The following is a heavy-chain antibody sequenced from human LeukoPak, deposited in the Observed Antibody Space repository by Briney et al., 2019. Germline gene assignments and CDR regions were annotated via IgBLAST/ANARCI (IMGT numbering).Heavy chain of an antibody. CDR1: GGSISSYY. CDR2: IYTSGST. J-gene: IGHJ6*02. V-gene: IGHV4-4*07. Sequence: SETLSLTCTVSGGSISSYYWSWIRQPAGKGLEWIGRIYTSGSTNYNPSLKSRVTMSVDTSKNQFSLKLSSVTAADTAVYYCARDWRYYGSGSYYTYYYYGMDVWGQGTTVTVSS. D-gene: IGHD3-10*01. CDR3: ARDWRYYGSGSYYTYYYYGMDV.